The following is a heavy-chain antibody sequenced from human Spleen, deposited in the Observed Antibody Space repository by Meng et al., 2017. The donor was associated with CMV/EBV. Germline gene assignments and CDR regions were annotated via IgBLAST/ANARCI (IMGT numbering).Heavy chain of an antibody. J-gene: IGHJ4*02. CDR2: IYSGGST. Sequence: GESLKISCAASGFTVSSNYMSWVRQAPGKGLEWVSLIYSGGSTYYADSVKGRFTISRDNSMTTLYLQMNSLRAEDTAVYYCARGGYNYTPLDYWGQGTLVTVSS. CDR1: GFTVSSNY. CDR3: ARGGYNYTPLDY. V-gene: IGHV3-53*01. D-gene: IGHD5-24*01.